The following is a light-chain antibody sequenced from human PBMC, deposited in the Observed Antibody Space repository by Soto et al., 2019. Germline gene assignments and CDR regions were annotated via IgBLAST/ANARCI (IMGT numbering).Light chain of an antibody. CDR1: RSNIGAGYD. CDR2: GNN. V-gene: IGLV1-40*01. J-gene: IGLJ1*01. Sequence: QSVLTQPPSMSGAPGQRVTISCTGSRSNIGAGYDVHWYQQLPGTAPKLLIFGNNNRPSGVPDRFSGSKSGTSASLAITGLQAEDEADYYCQSYDNRLSGYVFGTGTKLT. CDR3: QSYDNRLSGYV.